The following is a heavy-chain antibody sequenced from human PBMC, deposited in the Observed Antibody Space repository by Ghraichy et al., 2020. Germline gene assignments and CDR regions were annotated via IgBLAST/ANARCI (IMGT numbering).Heavy chain of an antibody. Sequence: GGSLRLSCTASGFTFGDYAMSWFRQAPGKGLEWVGCIRSKAYGGTTEYAASVKGRFTISRDDSKSIAYLQMNSLKTEDTAVYYCTRVNVIVVSNGMDVWGQGTTVTVSS. CDR1: GFTFGDYA. CDR2: IRSKAYGGTT. V-gene: IGHV3-49*03. CDR3: TRVNVIVVSNGMDV. J-gene: IGHJ6*02. D-gene: IGHD3-22*01.